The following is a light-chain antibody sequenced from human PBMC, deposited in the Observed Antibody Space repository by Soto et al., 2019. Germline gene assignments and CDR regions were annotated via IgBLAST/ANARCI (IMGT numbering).Light chain of an antibody. J-gene: IGLJ1*01. CDR3: NSYTTSSTYV. Sequence: QSALTQPASLSVSPGQSITISCTGTSSDVGGYNYVSWYQQHPGKAPKLMIYDVSNRPSGVSNRFSGSKSGNTASLTISGLQAEDEADYYCNSYTTSSTYVFGTGTKVTVL. CDR2: DVS. CDR1: SSDVGGYNY. V-gene: IGLV2-14*01.